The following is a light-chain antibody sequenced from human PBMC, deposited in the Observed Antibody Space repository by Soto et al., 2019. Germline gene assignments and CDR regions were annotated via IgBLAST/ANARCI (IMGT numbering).Light chain of an antibody. CDR3: QQYGSSSYT. J-gene: IGKJ2*01. CDR1: QSVSRTY. V-gene: IGKV3-20*01. CDR2: GAS. Sequence: EIVLTQSPGTLSLSPGERATLSCRASQSVSRTYLAWYQQNPGQAPRLLIYGASSRATGIPDRFSGSGSGTDFTLTISRLEPEDFAVYFCQQYGSSSYTFGQGTKLEIK.